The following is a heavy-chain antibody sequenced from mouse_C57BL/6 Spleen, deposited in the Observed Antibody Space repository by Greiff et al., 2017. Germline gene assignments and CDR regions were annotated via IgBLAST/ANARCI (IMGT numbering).Heavy chain of an antibody. CDR1: GFTFSDYG. CDR3: ARWDWDHDY. V-gene: IGHV5-17*01. D-gene: IGHD4-1*01. Sequence: EVKVVESGGGLVKPGGSLKLSCAASGFTFSDYGMHWDRQAPEKGLEWVAYISSGSSTIYYADTVKGRFTISRDNAKNTLFLQMTSLRSEDTAMYYCARWDWDHDYWGQGTTLTVSS. J-gene: IGHJ2*01. CDR2: ISSGSSTI.